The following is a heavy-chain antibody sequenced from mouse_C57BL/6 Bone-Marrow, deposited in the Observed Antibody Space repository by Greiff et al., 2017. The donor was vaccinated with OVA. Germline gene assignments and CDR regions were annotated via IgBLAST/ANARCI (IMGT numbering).Heavy chain of an antibody. CDR2: IYPGDGDT. Sequence: VQLQQSGPELVKPGASVKISCKASGYAFSSSWMNWVKQRPGKGLEWIGRIYPGDGDTNYNGKFKSKATLTVDKSSSTAYMQLSSLTSEDSAVYYCARWGLLRRAYWGQGTLVTVSA. J-gene: IGHJ3*01. CDR3: ARWGLLRRAY. V-gene: IGHV1-82*01. CDR1: GYAFSSSW. D-gene: IGHD1-1*01.